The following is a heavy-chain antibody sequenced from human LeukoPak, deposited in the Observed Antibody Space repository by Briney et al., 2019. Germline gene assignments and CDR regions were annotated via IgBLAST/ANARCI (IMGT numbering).Heavy chain of an antibody. CDR3: ARHFAYSRSADFQH. CDR2: IDPSASDT. Sequence: GESLRISCKGSGYSFTSYWISWVRQMPGKGLEWMGRIDPSASDTNYSPSFQGHVTISADKSISTAYLQWSSLKASATAMYYCARHFAYSRSADFQHWGQGTLVTVSS. J-gene: IGHJ1*01. CDR1: GYSFTSYW. D-gene: IGHD6-6*01. V-gene: IGHV5-10-1*01.